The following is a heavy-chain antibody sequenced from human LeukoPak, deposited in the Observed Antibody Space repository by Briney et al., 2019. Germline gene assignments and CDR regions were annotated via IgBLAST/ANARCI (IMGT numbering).Heavy chain of an antibody. Sequence: LSLTCTVSGGSISSYYWSWIRQPPGKGLEWVSYISSSGSTIYYADSVKGRFTISRDNAKNSLYLQMNSLRAGDTAVYYCARDSFGELSENQYGFDYWGQGTLVTVSS. J-gene: IGHJ4*02. CDR1: GGSISSYY. CDR2: ISSSGSTI. D-gene: IGHD3-10*01. V-gene: IGHV3-11*01. CDR3: ARDSFGELSENQYGFDY.